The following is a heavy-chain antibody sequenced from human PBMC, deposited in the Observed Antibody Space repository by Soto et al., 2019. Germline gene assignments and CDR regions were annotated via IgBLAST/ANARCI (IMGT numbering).Heavy chain of an antibody. CDR1: GGSISSGDYY. V-gene: IGHV4-30-4*01. J-gene: IGHJ3*02. D-gene: IGHD3-22*01. Sequence: SETLSLTCTVSGGSISSGDYYWSWIRQPPGKGLEWIGYIYYSGSTYYNPSLKSRVTISVDTSKNQFSLKLSSGTAADTAVYYCARDWGYYYDSSGYSSNAFDIWGQGTMVT. CDR2: IYYSGST. CDR3: ARDWGYYYDSSGYSSNAFDI.